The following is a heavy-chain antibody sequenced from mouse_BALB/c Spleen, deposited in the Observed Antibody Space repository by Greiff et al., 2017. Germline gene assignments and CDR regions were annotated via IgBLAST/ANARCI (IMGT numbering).Heavy chain of an antibody. J-gene: IGHJ2*01. CDR2: INPSTGYT. CDR3: ARWASYGNWASLFDY. D-gene: IGHD2-1*01. CDR1: GYTFTSYW. Sequence: QVQLKESGAELAKPGASVKMSCKASGYTFTSYWMHWVKQRPGQGLEWIGYINPSTGYTEYNQKFKDKATLTADKSSSTAYMQLSSLTSEDSAVYYCARWASYGNWASLFDYWGQGTTLTVSS. V-gene: IGHV1-7*01.